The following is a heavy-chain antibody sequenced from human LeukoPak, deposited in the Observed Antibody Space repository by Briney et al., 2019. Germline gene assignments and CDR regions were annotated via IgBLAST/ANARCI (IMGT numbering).Heavy chain of an antibody. D-gene: IGHD3-16*02. CDR3: AREDYDYVWGSYRSDY. V-gene: IGHV1-69*05. CDR1: GGTFSSYA. CDR2: IIPIFGTA. J-gene: IGHJ4*02. Sequence: SVKVSCKASGGTFSSYAISWVRQAPGQGLEWMGGIIPIFGTANYAQKFQGRVTMTTDTSTSTAYMELRSLRSDDTAVYYCAREDYDYVWGSYRSDYWGQGTLVTVSS.